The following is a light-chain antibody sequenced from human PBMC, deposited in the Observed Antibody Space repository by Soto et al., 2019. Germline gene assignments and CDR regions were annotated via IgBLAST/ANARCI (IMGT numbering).Light chain of an antibody. V-gene: IGKV3-11*01. CDR3: QQRSNWPPT. J-gene: IGKJ1*01. CDR1: QSVRSN. Sequence: EIVMTQSPGTLSVSPGERATLSCRASQSVRSNLAWYQQKPGQAPRLLIYDASNRATGIPARFSGSGSGTDFTLTISSLEPEDFAVYYCQQRSNWPPTFGQGTKV. CDR2: DAS.